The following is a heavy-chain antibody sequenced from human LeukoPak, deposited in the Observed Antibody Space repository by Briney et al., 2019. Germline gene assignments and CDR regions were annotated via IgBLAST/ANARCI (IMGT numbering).Heavy chain of an antibody. D-gene: IGHD6-19*01. CDR1: GGSISNSRYY. CDR2: MHCSGST. V-gene: IGHV4-39*01. J-gene: IGHJ4*02. Sequence: KPSETLSLTCAVSGGSISNSRYYWGWIRQTPGKGLEWIGTMHCSGSTYYNPYLKSRATISVDTSKNQFSLKLSSVTAADTAVFYCARRASDWSFDYWGQGTLVTVSS. CDR3: ARRASDWSFDY.